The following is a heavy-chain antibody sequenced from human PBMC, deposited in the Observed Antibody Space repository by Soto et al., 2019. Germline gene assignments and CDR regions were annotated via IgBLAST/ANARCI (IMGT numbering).Heavy chain of an antibody. V-gene: IGHV3-23*01. CDR3: AKDLIVVVVAATLEGAFDI. D-gene: IGHD2-15*01. J-gene: IGHJ3*02. CDR1: GFTFSSYA. Sequence: GGSLRLSCAASGFTFSSYAMSWVRQAPGKGLEWVSAISGSGGSTYYADSVKGRFTISRDNSKNTLYLQMNSLRAEDTAVYYCAKDLIVVVVAATLEGAFDIWGQGTMVTVSS. CDR2: ISGSGGST.